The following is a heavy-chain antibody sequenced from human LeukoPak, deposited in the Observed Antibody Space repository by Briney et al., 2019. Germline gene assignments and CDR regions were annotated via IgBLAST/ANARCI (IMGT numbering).Heavy chain of an antibody. J-gene: IGHJ4*02. CDR3: ARDPGYCSGGSCGNFDS. CDR1: GGSVSSASFY. Sequence: KPSVTLSLTCSVSGGSVSSASFYWSWIRQPPGKGLEWIGYIYYSGSTNYNPSLTSRVTISLDTSKNQLSLRLSSVTAADTAMYYCARDPGYCSGGSCGNFDSWGQGTLVTVSS. V-gene: IGHV4-61*01. D-gene: IGHD2-15*01. CDR2: IYYSGST.